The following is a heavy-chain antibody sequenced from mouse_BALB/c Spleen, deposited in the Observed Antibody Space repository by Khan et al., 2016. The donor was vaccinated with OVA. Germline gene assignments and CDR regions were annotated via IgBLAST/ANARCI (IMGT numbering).Heavy chain of an antibody. J-gene: IGHJ3*01. V-gene: IGHV2-4-1*01. Sequence: VKLEESGPGLVQPSQNLSITCTVSGFSLITYGVHWVRQSPGKGLEWLGVIWSGGSTDYNEAFISRLSISKDNSKSQVFFKMNSLQSDDTAIYYCARNSYRYDFTYWGRGTLVTVSS. CDR1: GFSLITYG. CDR3: ARNSYRYDFTY. D-gene: IGHD2-12*01. CDR2: IWSGGST.